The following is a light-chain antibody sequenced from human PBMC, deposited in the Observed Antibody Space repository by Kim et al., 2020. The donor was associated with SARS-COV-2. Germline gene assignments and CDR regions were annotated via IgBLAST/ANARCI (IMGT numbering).Light chain of an antibody. CDR3: NSRDRSGDHVV. Sequence: SSELTQDPAVSVALGQTVRITCQGDSLRSYYATWYQQRPGQAPVLVLYGKYNRPSGIPDRFSGSASGNTASLTITGAQAEDEADYYCNSRDRSGDHVVFG. CDR2: GKY. CDR1: SLRSYY. V-gene: IGLV3-19*01. J-gene: IGLJ3*02.